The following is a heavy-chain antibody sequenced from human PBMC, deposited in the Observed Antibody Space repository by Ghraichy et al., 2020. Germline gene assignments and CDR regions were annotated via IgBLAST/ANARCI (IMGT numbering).Heavy chain of an antibody. V-gene: IGHV1-69*13. CDR1: GGTFSSYA. J-gene: IGHJ5*02. Sequence: SLKVSCKASGGTFSSYAISWVRQAPGQGLEWMGGIIPIFGTANYAQKFQGRVTITADESTSTAYMELSSLRSEDTAVYYCARDRGVPYYYDSSGYKNWFDPWGQGTLVTVSS. D-gene: IGHD3-22*01. CDR3: ARDRGVPYYYDSSGYKNWFDP. CDR2: IIPIFGTA.